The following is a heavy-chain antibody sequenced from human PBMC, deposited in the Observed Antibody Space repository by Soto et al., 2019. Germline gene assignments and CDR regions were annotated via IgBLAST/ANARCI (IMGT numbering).Heavy chain of an antibody. CDR3: ARKVPVCISRPDYLEFDR. Sequence: EVQLLESGGGLVQPRGSLRLSCAGSGFTFINYAMNWVRQAPGKGLEWVSTISGGGDAPVFADSVWGRFTISRDNSTNTVTLQMNNLGVDHTAGYFCARKVPVCISRPDYLEFDRWGRGTVVTVPS. D-gene: IGHD3-3*01. CDR1: GFTFINYA. J-gene: IGHJ2*01. V-gene: IGHV3-23*01. CDR2: ISGGGDAP.